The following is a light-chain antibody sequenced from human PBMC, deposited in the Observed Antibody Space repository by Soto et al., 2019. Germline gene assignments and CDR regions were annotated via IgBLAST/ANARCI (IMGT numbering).Light chain of an antibody. V-gene: IGLV2-14*03. CDR3: SSYTTSSTVV. Sequence: QSVLTQPASVSGSPGQSITISCTGTSSDVGGYNYVSWYQHYPGKAPKLMIYDVSNRPSGVSNRFSGSKSGNTASLTISGLQAEDEADYYCSSYTTSSTVVFGGGTQLTVL. CDR1: SSDVGGYNY. J-gene: IGLJ2*01. CDR2: DVS.